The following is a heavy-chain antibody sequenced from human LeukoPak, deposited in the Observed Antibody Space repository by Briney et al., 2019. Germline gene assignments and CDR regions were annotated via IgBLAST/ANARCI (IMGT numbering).Heavy chain of an antibody. D-gene: IGHD3-22*01. Sequence: SQTLSLTCTVSAGSINSDDYYWSWIRQPAGKGLEWIGRIYTSGSTNYNPSLKSRVTISVDTSKNQFSLKLSSVTAADTAVYYCAGQNYYDSSGLDYWGQGTLVTVSS. J-gene: IGHJ4*02. V-gene: IGHV4-61*02. CDR2: IYTSGST. CDR1: AGSINSDDYY. CDR3: AGQNYYDSSGLDY.